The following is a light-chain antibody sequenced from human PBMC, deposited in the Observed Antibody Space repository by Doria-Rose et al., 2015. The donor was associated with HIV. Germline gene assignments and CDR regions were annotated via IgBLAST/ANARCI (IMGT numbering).Light chain of an antibody. J-gene: IGKJ1*01. V-gene: IGKV3-20*01. CDR1: QSFSSTY. Sequence: TQSPGTLSLSPGERATLSCRASQSFSSTYLAWYQQKPGQAPSLLIYDGSTRATGVPDRFSASGSGTDFTLTINRLEPEDFALYYCHQYGTSWTFGQGTKVEV. CDR3: HQYGTSWT. CDR2: DGS.